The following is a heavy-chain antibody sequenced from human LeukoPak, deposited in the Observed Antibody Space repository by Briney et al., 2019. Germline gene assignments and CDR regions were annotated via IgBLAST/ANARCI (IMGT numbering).Heavy chain of an antibody. CDR2: INSDGSST. V-gene: IGHV3-74*01. D-gene: IGHD6-13*01. CDR1: GFTFSSYG. Sequence: GGSLRLSCAASGFTFSSYGMHWVRQAPGKGLVWVSRINSDGSSTSYADSVKGRFTISRDNAKNTLYLQMNSLRAEDTAVYYCARESIAAAGDYWGQGTLVTVSS. CDR3: ARESIAAAGDY. J-gene: IGHJ4*02.